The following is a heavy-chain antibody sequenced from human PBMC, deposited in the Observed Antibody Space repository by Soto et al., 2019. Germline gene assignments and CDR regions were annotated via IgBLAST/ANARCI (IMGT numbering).Heavy chain of an antibody. CDR2: IKQDGSEK. D-gene: IGHD3-10*01. CDR1: GFTFSSYW. J-gene: IGHJ6*02. CDR3: ARVRVSAMVRGVTDYYYGMDV. Sequence: GGSLRLSCEASGFTFSSYWMSWVRQAPGKGLEWVANIKQDGSEKYYVDSVKGRFTISRDNAKNSLYLQMNSLRAEDTAVYYCARVRVSAMVRGVTDYYYGMDVWGQGTTVTAP. V-gene: IGHV3-7*04.